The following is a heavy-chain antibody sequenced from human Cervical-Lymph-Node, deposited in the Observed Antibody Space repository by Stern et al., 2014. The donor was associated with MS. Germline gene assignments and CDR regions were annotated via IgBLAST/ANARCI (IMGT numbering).Heavy chain of an antibody. D-gene: IGHD1-1*01. CDR3: ARVGDCIGSNCIQGAMDV. CDR1: GGTFGIYA. V-gene: IGHV1-69*01. Sequence: QVQLVQSGAEVKQPGSSVKVSCSTSGGTFGIYATTWVRKAPGQGLEWMGGILPVFRTTNYAQKFQGRVLLSADESKSTAYMELSSLRSEDTAVYYCARVGDCIGSNCIQGAMDVWGQGTTVIVSS. CDR2: ILPVFRTT. J-gene: IGHJ6*02.